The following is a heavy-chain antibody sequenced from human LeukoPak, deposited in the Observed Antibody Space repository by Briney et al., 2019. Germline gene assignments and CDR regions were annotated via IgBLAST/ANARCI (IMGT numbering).Heavy chain of an antibody. J-gene: IGHJ4*02. D-gene: IGHD3-22*01. V-gene: IGHV3-74*01. Sequence: GGSLRLSCAASGFTFSSYCMHWVRQAPGKGLVWVSRIDSDGSSTTYADSVKGRFTISRDNAKNTLYLQMNSLRAEDTAIYYCARQYSYDSSGYYPWDYWSQGTLVTVSS. CDR1: GFTFSSYC. CDR3: ARQYSYDSSGYYPWDY. CDR2: IDSDGSST.